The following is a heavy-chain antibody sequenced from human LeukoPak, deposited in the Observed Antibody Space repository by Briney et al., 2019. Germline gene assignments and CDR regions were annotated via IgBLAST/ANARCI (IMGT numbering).Heavy chain of an antibody. D-gene: IGHD3-16*01. CDR3: AKDGGPGLAFDI. CDR1: GFTFSSYA. Sequence: PGGSLRLSCAASGFTFSSYAMSWVRQAPGKGLEWVSAISGSGGSTYYADSVKGRFIISRDNSKNTLYLQMNSLRAEDTAVYYCAKDGGPGLAFDIWGQGTMVTVSS. J-gene: IGHJ3*02. V-gene: IGHV3-23*01. CDR2: ISGSGGST.